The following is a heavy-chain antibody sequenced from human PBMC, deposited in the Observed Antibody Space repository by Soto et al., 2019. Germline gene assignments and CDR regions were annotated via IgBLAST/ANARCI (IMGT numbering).Heavy chain of an antibody. CDR3: ARDGYDGSGSPYPGY. CDR2: IYYLGST. CDR1: GGTMSEYF. Sequence: SESLSLTCIACGGTMSEYFWSWIRQYPGKGLEWIGYIYYLGSTDYNPSLKSRVTISVDTSKRQFSLRLTSVTAADTAVYYCARDGYDGSGSPYPGYWGPRPQVTVSS. V-gene: IGHV4-59*01. J-gene: IGHJ4*02. D-gene: IGHD3-10*01.